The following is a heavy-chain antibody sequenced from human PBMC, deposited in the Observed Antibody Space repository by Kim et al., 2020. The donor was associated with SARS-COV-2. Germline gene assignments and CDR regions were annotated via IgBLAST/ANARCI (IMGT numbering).Heavy chain of an antibody. D-gene: IGHD3-10*01. CDR3: ARNQGLITMVRGVTAFDY. V-gene: IGHV4-34*01. J-gene: IGHJ4*02. Sequence: KSRVTIAVDTSKNQFSLKLSSVTAADTAVYYCARNQGLITMVRGVTAFDYWGQGTLVTVSS.